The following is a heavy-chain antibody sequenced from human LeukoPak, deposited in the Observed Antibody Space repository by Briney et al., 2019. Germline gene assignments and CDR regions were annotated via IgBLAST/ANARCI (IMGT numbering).Heavy chain of an antibody. CDR1: GFTFSDYY. D-gene: IGHD3-22*01. Sequence: GGSLRLSCAASGFTFSDYYMSWIRQAPGKGLEWVSYISSSGSTIYYADSVKGRFTFSRDNAKNSLYLQMNSLRAEDTAVYYCARDSVSRDSSGYTDYWGQGTLVTVSS. V-gene: IGHV3-11*01. CDR2: ISSSGSTI. J-gene: IGHJ4*02. CDR3: ARDSVSRDSSGYTDY.